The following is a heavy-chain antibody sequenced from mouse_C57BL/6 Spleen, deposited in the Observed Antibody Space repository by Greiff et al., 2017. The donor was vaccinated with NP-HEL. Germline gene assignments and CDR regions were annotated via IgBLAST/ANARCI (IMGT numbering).Heavy chain of an antibody. J-gene: IGHJ2*01. CDR3: AREAFDY. CDR1: GYTFTSYW. Sequence: QVQLQQSGAELAKPGASVKLSCKASGYTFTSYWMHWVKQRPGQGLEWIGYINPSSGYTKYNQKFKDKATLTGDKSSSTAYMQLSSLTYEDSAVYYCAREAFDYWGQGTTLTVSS. V-gene: IGHV1-7*01. D-gene: IGHD3-2*02. CDR2: INPSSGYT.